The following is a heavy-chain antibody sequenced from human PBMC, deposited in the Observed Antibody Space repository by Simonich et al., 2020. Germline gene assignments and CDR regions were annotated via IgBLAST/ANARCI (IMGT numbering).Heavy chain of an antibody. CDR3: AREGLLLDAFDI. CDR2: ISYDGSNK. J-gene: IGHJ3*02. Sequence: QVQLVESGGGVVQPGRSLRLSCAASGFTFSSYAMHWVRQAPGQGLKWVAIISYDGSNKYYADSVKGRLTISRDNSKNTLYLQMNSLRAEDTAVYYCAREGLLLDAFDIWGQGTMVTVSS. V-gene: IGHV3-30*04. D-gene: IGHD2-15*01. CDR1: GFTFSSYA.